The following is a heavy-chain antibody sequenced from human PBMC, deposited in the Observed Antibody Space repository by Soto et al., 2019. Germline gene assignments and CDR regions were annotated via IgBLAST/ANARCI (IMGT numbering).Heavy chain of an antibody. CDR1: GYIFAHYW. CDR3: ARGASPYYFDS. CDR2: IFPRDSDT. Sequence: GESLKISCKGSGYIFAHYWIGWVRQMPGKGLEWMGIIFPRDSDTRYSPSFQGQVTISADKSTSIAYLQWSSLTASDTALYYCARGASPYYFDSWGQGTLVTVSS. J-gene: IGHJ4*02. V-gene: IGHV5-51*01.